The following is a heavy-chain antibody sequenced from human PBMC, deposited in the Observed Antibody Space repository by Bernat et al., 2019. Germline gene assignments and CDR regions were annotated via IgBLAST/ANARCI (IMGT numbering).Heavy chain of an antibody. Sequence: EVQLVESGGGLVQPGGSLRLSCAASGFTFSSYELNWVRQAPGKGLEWVSYISSSGSTIYYADSVKGRFTIPRDNAKNSLYLQMNSLRAEDTAVYYCARYSSYPTGNFDYWGQGTLVTVSS. D-gene: IGHD6-6*01. J-gene: IGHJ4*02. CDR1: GFTFSSYE. V-gene: IGHV3-48*03. CDR3: ARYSSYPTGNFDY. CDR2: ISSSGSTI.